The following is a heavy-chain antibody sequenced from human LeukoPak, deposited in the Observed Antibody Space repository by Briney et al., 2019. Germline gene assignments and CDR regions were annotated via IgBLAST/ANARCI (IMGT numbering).Heavy chain of an antibody. CDR2: MSPNSGDT. J-gene: IGHJ4*02. CDR3: ARGPPNWGYDY. D-gene: IGHD7-27*01. V-gene: IGHV1-8*01. Sequence: XWVRXATGXRXEWMGWMSPNSGDTGYAQKFQDRVTMTRNTSISTAYMELSSLRSDDTAVYYCARGPPNWGYDYWGPGTLVTVSS.